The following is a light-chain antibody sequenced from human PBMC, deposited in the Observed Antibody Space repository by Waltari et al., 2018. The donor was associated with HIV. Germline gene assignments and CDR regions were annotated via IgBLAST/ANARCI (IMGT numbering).Light chain of an antibody. CDR3: QSYDNGRGCV. CDR1: NTNSGADYV. J-gene: IGLJ2*01. V-gene: IGLV1-40*01. Sequence: QFVLTHPPFVSGGPGQCVTIACTGGNTNSGADYVVHWYRQLPGTATKLLIYDNTNPPSGVPARFSGENAGNSASLAITGLQAEHEADYYCQSYDNGRGCVFGGRTKLIVL. CDR2: DNT.